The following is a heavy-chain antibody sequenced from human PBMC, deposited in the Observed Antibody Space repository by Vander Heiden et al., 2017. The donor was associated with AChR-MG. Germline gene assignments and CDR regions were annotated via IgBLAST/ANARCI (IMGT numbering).Heavy chain of an antibody. CDR3: ARDLDNSGWYYRLFDL. Sequence: QLQLVESGGGVVQAGRSLRLSCLASGFTFTSYAIHWVRQPPGKGLEWVAILSYDGRDEKYADSVKGRFTVSRDNSNNTLYLQMNTLRPEDTAMYYCARDLDNSGWYYRLFDLWGRGALGTVAS. CDR1: GFTFTSYA. D-gene: IGHD6-19*01. J-gene: IGHJ2*01. V-gene: IGHV3-30*14. CDR2: LSYDGRDE.